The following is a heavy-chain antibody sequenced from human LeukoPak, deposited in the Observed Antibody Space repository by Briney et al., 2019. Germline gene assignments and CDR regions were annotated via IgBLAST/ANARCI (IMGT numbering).Heavy chain of an antibody. CDR1: GGSISSHY. J-gene: IGHJ6*03. CDR3: AREGYSYGCLNYMDV. CDR2: IYYSGST. V-gene: IGHV4-59*11. Sequence: SETLSLICTVSGGSISSHYWSWIRQPPGKGLEWIGYIYYSGSTNYNPSLKSRVTISVDTSKNQFSLKLSSVTAADTAVYYCAREGYSYGCLNYMDVWGRGTTVTVSS. D-gene: IGHD5-18*01.